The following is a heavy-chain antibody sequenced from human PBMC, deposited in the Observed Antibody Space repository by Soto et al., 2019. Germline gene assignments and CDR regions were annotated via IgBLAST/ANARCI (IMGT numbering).Heavy chain of an antibody. Sequence: SVEIACKASGGTLRTSTFTWARQAPGQGLEWMGRTIPLLNVADYAQDFQGRLTITADKSTSTTYMELTSLTSKDTAVYYCARDSPIGSTFSGYDAIDSWGQGTLVTVSS. V-gene: IGHV1-69*04. CDR1: GGTLRTST. CDR2: TIPLLNVA. D-gene: IGHD5-12*01. J-gene: IGHJ4*02. CDR3: ARDSPIGSTFSGYDAIDS.